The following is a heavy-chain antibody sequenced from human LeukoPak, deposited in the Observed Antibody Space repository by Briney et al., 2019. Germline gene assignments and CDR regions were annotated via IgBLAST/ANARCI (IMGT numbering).Heavy chain of an antibody. CDR3: ARSCLGFPHPNWFDP. J-gene: IGHJ5*02. V-gene: IGHV3-66*01. CDR2: IYSGGST. CDR1: GFTVSSNY. D-gene: IGHD3-16*01. Sequence: PGGSLRLSCAASGFTVSSNYMSWVRQAPGKGLEWVSVIYSGGSTYYADSVKGRFTISRDNSKNTLYLQMNSLRAEDTAVYYCARSCLGFPHPNWFDPWGQGTLVTVSS.